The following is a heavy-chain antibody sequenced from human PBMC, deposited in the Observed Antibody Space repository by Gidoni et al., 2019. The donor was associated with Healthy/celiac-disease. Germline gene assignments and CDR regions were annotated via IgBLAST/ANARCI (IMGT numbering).Heavy chain of an antibody. Sequence: QVQLQESGPGLVKPSETLSLPCTVSGGSISSYYWSWIRQPPGKGLEWIGYIYYSGSTNYNPSLKSRVTISVDTSKNQFSLKLSSVTAADTAVYYCARTLTGTGAFDIWGQGTMDTVSS. CDR1: GGSISSYY. CDR2: IYYSGST. V-gene: IGHV4-59*01. CDR3: ARTLTGTGAFDI. D-gene: IGHD3-9*01. J-gene: IGHJ3*02.